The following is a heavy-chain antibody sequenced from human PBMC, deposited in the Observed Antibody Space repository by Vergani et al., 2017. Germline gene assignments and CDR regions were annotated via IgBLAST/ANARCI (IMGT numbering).Heavy chain of an antibody. J-gene: IGHJ1*01. CDR2: IKRDGTET. CDR3: ARISGGSAPYLHY. CDR1: GFTFGDYY. Sequence: VEAGGGLVQPGGSLRLSCTASGFTFGDYYMAWIRLAPGKGLDWVASIKRDGTETFYVDSVKGRFTISRDNAKTTLYLQRNSLRDEDRGVYYCARISGGSAPYLHYWGQGTLVTVAS. V-gene: IGHV3-7*01. D-gene: IGHD2-15*01.